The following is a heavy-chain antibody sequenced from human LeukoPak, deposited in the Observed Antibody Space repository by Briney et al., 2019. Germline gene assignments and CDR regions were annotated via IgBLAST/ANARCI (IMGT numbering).Heavy chain of an antibody. J-gene: IGHJ5*02. CDR2: VNPNSGDT. CDR3: ARDPRLSNWFDP. Sequence: ASVKVSCKTSGYTFTGYYIHWVRQAPGLALEWIGRVNPNSGDTNYAQKFQGRVTMTRDTSISTAYMELSRLRFDDTAVYYCARDPRLSNWFDPWGQGTLVTVSS. V-gene: IGHV1-2*06. CDR1: GYTFTGYY. D-gene: IGHD2/OR15-2a*01.